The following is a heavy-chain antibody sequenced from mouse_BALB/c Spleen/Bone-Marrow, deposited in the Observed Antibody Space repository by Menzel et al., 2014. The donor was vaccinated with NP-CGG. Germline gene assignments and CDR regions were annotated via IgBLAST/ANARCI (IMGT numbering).Heavy chain of an antibody. CDR2: ISSGGGST. CDR3: AREVLRDYFDY. V-gene: IGHV5-12-1*01. J-gene: IGHJ2*01. Sequence: EVHLVESGGGLVKPGGSLKLSCAASGFAFSSYDMSWVRQTPEKRLEWVAYISSGGGSTYYPDTMKGRFTISRDNAKNTLYLQMSSLKSEDTAMYYCAREVLRDYFDYWGQGTTLTVSS. D-gene: IGHD1-1*01. CDR1: GFAFSSYD.